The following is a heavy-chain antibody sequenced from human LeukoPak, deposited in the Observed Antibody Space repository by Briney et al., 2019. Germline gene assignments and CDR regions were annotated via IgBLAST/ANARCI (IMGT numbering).Heavy chain of an antibody. CDR2: IYYTGST. J-gene: IGHJ4*02. D-gene: IGHD6-19*01. CDR1: GVSISSYY. V-gene: IGHV4-59*01. CDR3: ARTGPRQLIDY. Sequence: PSETLSLTCTVPGVSISSYYWSWLRQPPGKGLEWIGYIYYTGSTNYNPSLKSRVTISVDTSKNQFSLRLSSLTAADTAVYYCARTGPRQLIDYWGQGTLVTVSS.